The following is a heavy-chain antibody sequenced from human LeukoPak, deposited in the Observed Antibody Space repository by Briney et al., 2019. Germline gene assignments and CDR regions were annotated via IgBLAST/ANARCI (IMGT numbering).Heavy chain of an antibody. J-gene: IGHJ6*03. CDR1: GFTFSSYS. CDR3: ARDIGSRSGYRVYYYYYMDV. V-gene: IGHV3-21*01. D-gene: IGHD3-22*01. CDR2: ISSSSSYI. Sequence: GGSLRLSCAASGFTFSSYSMNWVRQAPGKGLEWVSSISSSSSYIYYADSVKGRFTISRDNAKNSLYLQMNSLRAEDTAVYYCARDIGSRSGYRVYYYYYMDVWGKGTTVTVSS.